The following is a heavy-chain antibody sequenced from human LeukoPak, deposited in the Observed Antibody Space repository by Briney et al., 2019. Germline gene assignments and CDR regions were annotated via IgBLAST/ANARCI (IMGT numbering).Heavy chain of an antibody. CDR2: IYYSGST. D-gene: IGHD3-22*01. CDR1: GGSISSSSYY. J-gene: IGHJ3*02. Sequence: SETLSLTCTVSGGSISSSSYYWGWIRQPPGRGLEWIGSIYYSGSTYSNPSLQSRVTISVDTSKNQFSLKLSSVTAADTAVYYCARYLSSGYYYDPAAFDIWGQGTMVTVSS. CDR3: ARYLSSGYYYDPAAFDI. V-gene: IGHV4-39*07.